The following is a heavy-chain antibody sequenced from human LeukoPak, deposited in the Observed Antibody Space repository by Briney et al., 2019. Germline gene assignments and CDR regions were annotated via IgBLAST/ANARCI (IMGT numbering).Heavy chain of an antibody. D-gene: IGHD6-19*01. J-gene: IGHJ1*01. Sequence: GGSLRLSCAASGFTFSSYAMHWVRQAPGKGLEWVSGISWNSGSIDYADSVKGRFTISRDNAKNSLYLQMNSLRAEDTALYYCTKGPSGIAVAGSPKYFQHWGQGTLVTVSS. V-gene: IGHV3-9*01. CDR1: GFTFSSYA. CDR2: ISWNSGSI. CDR3: TKGPSGIAVAGSPKYFQH.